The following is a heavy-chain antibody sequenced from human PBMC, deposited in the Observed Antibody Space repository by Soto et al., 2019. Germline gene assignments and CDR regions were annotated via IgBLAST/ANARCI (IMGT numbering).Heavy chain of an antibody. D-gene: IGHD3-3*02. CDR2: IFYLGSS. J-gene: IGHJ5*02. CDR1: GDSIISSDFY. CDR3: ARHSLALRKNNWFDP. Sequence: SETLSLTCTVSGDSIISSDFYWGWVRQPPGKGLEWIGSIFYLGSSYYNPSLKSRVTTSVDTSKNQFPLRLRSVTAADTALYFCARHSLALRKNNWFDPWGQGIMVTVSS. V-gene: IGHV4-39*01.